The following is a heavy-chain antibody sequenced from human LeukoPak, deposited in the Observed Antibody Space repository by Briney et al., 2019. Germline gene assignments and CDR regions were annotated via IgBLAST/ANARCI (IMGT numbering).Heavy chain of an antibody. CDR2: INPNSGGT. CDR1: GYTFTSYY. Sequence: ASVKVSCKASGYTFTSYYMHWVRQAPGQGLEWMGWINPNSGGTNYAQKFQGRVTMTRDTSINTAYMELSRLRSDDTAMYYCAGDMVRGVILRRVLEYWGQGTLVTVSS. D-gene: IGHD3-10*01. CDR3: AGDMVRGVILRRVLEY. J-gene: IGHJ4*02. V-gene: IGHV1-2*02.